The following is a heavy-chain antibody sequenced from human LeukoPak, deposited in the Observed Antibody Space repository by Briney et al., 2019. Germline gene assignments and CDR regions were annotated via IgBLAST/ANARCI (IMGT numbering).Heavy chain of an antibody. CDR3: TRVTSWRAGFDY. D-gene: IGHD6-13*01. J-gene: IGHJ4*02. CDR2: ITWNSYEM. V-gene: IGHV3-9*01. CDR1: GFIFEAYG. Sequence: SLRLSCAASGFIFEAYGMYWVRQAPGKGLEWVSGITWNSYEMAYADSVKGRFTISRDNAKNCLYLQMNSLRVEDTALYYCTRVTSWRAGFDYWGQGTLVTVSS.